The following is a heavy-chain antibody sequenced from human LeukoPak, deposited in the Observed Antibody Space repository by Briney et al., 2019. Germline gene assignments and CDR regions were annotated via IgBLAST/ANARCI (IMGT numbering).Heavy chain of an antibody. V-gene: IGHV4-31*03. Sequence: SQTLSLTCTVSGGSISSGGYYWSWIRQHPGKGLEWIGYIYYSGSTYYNPSLKSRVTISVDTSKHQFSLKLSSVTAADTAVYYCARGGSDMSSSNRYNWFDPWGQGTLVTVSS. CDR3: ARGGSDMSSSNRYNWFDP. J-gene: IGHJ5*02. D-gene: IGHD6-6*01. CDR2: IYYSGST. CDR1: GGSISSGGYY.